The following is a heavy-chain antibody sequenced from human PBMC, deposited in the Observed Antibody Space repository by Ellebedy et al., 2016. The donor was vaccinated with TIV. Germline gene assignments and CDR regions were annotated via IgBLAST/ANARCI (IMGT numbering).Heavy chain of an antibody. D-gene: IGHD1-26*01. CDR2: IIPIFGTA. CDR1: GGTFSSYA. Sequence: SVKVSCXASGGTFSSYAISWVRQAPGQGLEWMGGIIPIFGTANYAQKFQGRVTITADESTSTAYMELSSLRSEDTAVYYCARVRGGLVGATYDAFDIWGQGTMVTVSS. CDR3: ARVRGGLVGATYDAFDI. V-gene: IGHV1-69*13. J-gene: IGHJ3*02.